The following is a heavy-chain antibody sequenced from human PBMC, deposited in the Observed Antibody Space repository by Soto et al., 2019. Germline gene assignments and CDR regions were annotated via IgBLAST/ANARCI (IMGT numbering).Heavy chain of an antibody. V-gene: IGHV3-48*03. CDR2: ISSSGSTI. Sequence: GGSLRLSCAASGFTFSSYEMIWVRQAPGKGLEWVSYISSSGSTIYYADSVKGRFTISRDNAKNSLYLQMNSLRAEDTAVYNCARVSQSFIEYFQYWGKGTLVTVSS. CDR3: ARVSQSFIEYFQY. CDR1: GFTFSSYE. J-gene: IGHJ1*01. D-gene: IGHD3-16*02.